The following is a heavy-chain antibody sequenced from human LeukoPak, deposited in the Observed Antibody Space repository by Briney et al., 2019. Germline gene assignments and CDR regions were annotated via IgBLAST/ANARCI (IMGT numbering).Heavy chain of an antibody. D-gene: IGHD2/OR15-2a*01. CDR2: INPNSGGT. CDR3: ASFGYYGDYYMDV. Sequence: GASVKVSCKASGYTFTSYDINWVRQAPGQGLEWMGWINPNSGGTNYAQKFQGRVTMTRDTSISTAYMELSRLRSDDTAVYYCASFGYYGDYYMDVWGKGTTVTVSS. CDR1: GYTFTSYD. J-gene: IGHJ6*03. V-gene: IGHV1-2*02.